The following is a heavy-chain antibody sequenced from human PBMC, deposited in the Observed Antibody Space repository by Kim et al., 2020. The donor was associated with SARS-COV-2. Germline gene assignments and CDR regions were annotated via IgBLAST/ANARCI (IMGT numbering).Heavy chain of an antibody. V-gene: IGHV4-4*02. CDR1: GGSISSSNW. D-gene: IGHD6-13*01. J-gene: IGHJ5*02. CDR3: ARDPRGGGSSSWYDNWFDP. Sequence: SETLSLTCAVSGGSISSSNWWSWVRQPPGKGLEWIGEIYHSGSTNYNPSLKSRVTISVDKSKNQFSLKLSSVTAADTAVYYCARDPRGGGSSSWYDNWFDPWGQGTLVTVSS. CDR2: IYHSGST.